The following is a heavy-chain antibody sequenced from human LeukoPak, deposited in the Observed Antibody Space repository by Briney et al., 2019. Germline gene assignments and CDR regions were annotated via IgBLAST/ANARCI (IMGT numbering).Heavy chain of an antibody. CDR3: ARAPTPPWELLSASAFDI. J-gene: IGHJ3*02. D-gene: IGHD1-26*01. CDR1: GGTFSSYA. Sequence: SVKVSCKASGGTFSSYAISWVRQAPGQGLEWMGGIIPIFGTANYAQKFQGRVTITADESTSTAYMELSSLRSEDTAVYYCARAPTPPWELLSASAFDIWGQGTMVTVSS. V-gene: IGHV1-69*13. CDR2: IIPIFGTA.